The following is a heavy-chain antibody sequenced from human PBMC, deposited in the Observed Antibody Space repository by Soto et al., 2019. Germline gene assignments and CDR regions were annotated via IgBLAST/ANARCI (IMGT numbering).Heavy chain of an antibody. D-gene: IGHD2-2*01. CDR1: GGSFSGYY. Sequence: QVQLQQWGAGLLKPSETLSLTCAVYGGSFSGYYWTWIRQTPGKGLEWIGEISHSGTTNYQPSLTSRVTISADPSKKLFSLNLTSVTAADSGVYYCARGECSSVYCFTRWALDFWGQGTVVTVSS. CDR3: ARGECSSVYCFTRWALDF. CDR2: ISHSGTT. V-gene: IGHV4-34*01. J-gene: IGHJ3*01.